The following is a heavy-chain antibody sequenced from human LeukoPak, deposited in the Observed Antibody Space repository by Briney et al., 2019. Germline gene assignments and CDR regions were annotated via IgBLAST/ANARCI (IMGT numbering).Heavy chain of an antibody. CDR1: GYTFTNNA. J-gene: IGHJ4*02. Sequence: ASVKVSCKTSGYTFTNNAINWVRQAPGQGLEWMGWINTNTGNPSYAQGFFTGRYVFSLYTSASTAYLQINGLKADDTAVYYCGRDPKLGIRGYTYGYIDHWGQGTLLTVAS. CDR3: GRDPKLGIRGYTYGYIDH. V-gene: IGHV7-4-1*02. D-gene: IGHD5-18*01. CDR2: INTNTGNP.